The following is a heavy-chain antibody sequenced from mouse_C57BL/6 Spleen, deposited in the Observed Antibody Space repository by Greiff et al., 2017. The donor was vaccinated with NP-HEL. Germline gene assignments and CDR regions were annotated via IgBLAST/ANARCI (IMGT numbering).Heavy chain of an antibody. CDR2: INPYNGGT. D-gene: IGHD1-1*01. V-gene: IGHV1-19*01. CDR3: ARSDYGSSGAY. Sequence: EVKLMESGPVLVKPGASVKMSCKASGYTFTDYYMNWVKQSHGKSLEWIGVINPYNGGTSYNQKFKGKATLTVDKSSSTAYMELNSLTSEDSAVYYCARSDYGSSGAYWGQGTLVTVSA. CDR1: GYTFTDYY. J-gene: IGHJ3*01.